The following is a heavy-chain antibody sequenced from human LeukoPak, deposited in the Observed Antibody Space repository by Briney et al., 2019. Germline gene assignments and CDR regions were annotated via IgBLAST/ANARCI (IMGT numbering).Heavy chain of an antibody. V-gene: IGHV4-39*07. Sequence: PSETLSLTCTVSGGSISSSSYYWGWIRQPPGKGLEWIGSIYYSGSTYYNPSLKSRVTISVDTSKNQFSLKLSSVTAADTAVYYCARGGTWFGELGDYFDYWGQGTLVTVSS. D-gene: IGHD3-10*01. CDR1: GGSISSSSYY. CDR2: IYYSGST. J-gene: IGHJ4*02. CDR3: ARGGTWFGELGDYFDY.